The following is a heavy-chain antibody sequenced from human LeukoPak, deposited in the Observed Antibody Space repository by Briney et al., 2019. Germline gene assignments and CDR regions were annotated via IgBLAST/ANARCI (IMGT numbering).Heavy chain of an antibody. Sequence: ASVKASCKASGYTFTGYYMHWVRRAPGQGLEWMGWINPNSGGTNYAQKFQGRVTMTRDTSISTAYMELSRLRSDDTAVYYCARVPEYSSAAFDYWGQGTLVTVSS. CDR3: ARVPEYSSAAFDY. CDR2: INPNSGGT. CDR1: GYTFTGYY. D-gene: IGHD6-6*01. J-gene: IGHJ4*02. V-gene: IGHV1-2*02.